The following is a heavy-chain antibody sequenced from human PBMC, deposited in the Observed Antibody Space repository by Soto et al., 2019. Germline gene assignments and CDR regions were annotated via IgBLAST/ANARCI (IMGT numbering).Heavy chain of an antibody. J-gene: IGHJ4*02. CDR1: GFTFSNYA. Sequence: QVRLVQSGRGMVQPGRSLRLSCAASGFTFSNYAMHWVRQAPGKGLEWVAVMSYDGSNKYHVDSVKGRFTISRDNSKYTLYLQMDSLRVEDTAVYFCARASTPYGSAWPFPFDYWGQGTLVTVSS. V-gene: IGHV3-30-3*01. CDR2: MSYDGSNK. D-gene: IGHD6-25*01. CDR3: ARASTPYGSAWPFPFDY.